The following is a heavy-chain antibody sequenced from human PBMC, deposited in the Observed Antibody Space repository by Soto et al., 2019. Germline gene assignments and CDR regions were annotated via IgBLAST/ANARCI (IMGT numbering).Heavy chain of an antibody. V-gene: IGHV1-18*01. CDR3: ARDLWWLGYCSSTSCYNFDY. Sequence: GASVKVSCKASGYTFTSYGISWVRQAPGQGLEWMGWISAYNGNTNYAQKLQGRVTMTTDTSTSTAYMELRSLRSDDTAVYYCARDLWWLGYCSSTSCYNFDYWGQGTLVTVSS. J-gene: IGHJ4*02. CDR1: GYTFTSYG. D-gene: IGHD2-2*02. CDR2: ISAYNGNT.